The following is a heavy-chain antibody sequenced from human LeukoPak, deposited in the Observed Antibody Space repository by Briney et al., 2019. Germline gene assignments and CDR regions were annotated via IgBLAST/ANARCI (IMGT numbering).Heavy chain of an antibody. Sequence: PGGSLRLSCTASGFVFDEHGMGWVRQVPGKGLEWGSGINWRGGSTGYADPLRGRFTISRDNAKNSLYLQMDSLRAEDTALYYCARPPITSPFYFYYWGQGTLVTLSS. CDR1: GFVFDEHG. J-gene: IGHJ4*02. V-gene: IGHV3-20*04. CDR2: INWRGGST. D-gene: IGHD2-2*01. CDR3: ARPPITSPFYFYY.